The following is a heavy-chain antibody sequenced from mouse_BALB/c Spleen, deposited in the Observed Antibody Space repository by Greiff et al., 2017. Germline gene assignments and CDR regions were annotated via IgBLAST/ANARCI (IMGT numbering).Heavy chain of an antibody. CDR3: ARVKYGNYAMDY. CDR1: GFTFSSYA. CDR2: ISSGGSYT. V-gene: IGHV5-9-4*01. Sequence: EVKLEESGGGLVKPGGSLKLSCAASGFTFSSYAMSWVRQSPEKRLEWVAEISSGGSYTYYPDTVTGRFTISRDNAKNTLYLEMSSLRSEDTAMYYCARVKYGNYAMDYWGQGTSVTVSS. J-gene: IGHJ4*01. D-gene: IGHD2-10*02.